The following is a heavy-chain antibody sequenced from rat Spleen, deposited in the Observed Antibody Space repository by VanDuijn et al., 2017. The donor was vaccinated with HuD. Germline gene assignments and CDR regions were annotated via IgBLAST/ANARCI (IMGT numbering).Heavy chain of an antibody. CDR2: ISYSGST. CDR1: GHSISSSY. V-gene: IGHV3-1*01. D-gene: IGHD1-1*01. J-gene: IGHJ4*01. Sequence: EVQLQESGPGLVKPSQSLSLTCSVTGHSISSSYRWNWIRKFPGNKMEWIGHISYSGSTSYNPSLKSRISITRDTSKNQFFLQLNSVTTEDTATYYGARLTVVTGMDAWGQGASVTVSS. CDR3: ARLTVVTGMDA.